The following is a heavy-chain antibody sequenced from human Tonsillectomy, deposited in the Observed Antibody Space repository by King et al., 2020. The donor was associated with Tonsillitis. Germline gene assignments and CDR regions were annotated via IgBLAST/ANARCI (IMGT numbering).Heavy chain of an antibody. Sequence: VQLVESXXGLVKPGGSLRLSCAASGFTFSSYSMNWVRQAPGKGLEWVSSISSSSSYIYYADSVKGRFTISRDNAKNSLYLQMNSLRAEDTAVYYGARXXXXXGGXXXWYXXYWGXXTLXTVS. CDR1: GFTFSSYS. V-gene: IGHV3-21*01. CDR2: ISSSSSYI. CDR3: ARXXXXXGGXXXWYXXY. J-gene: IGHJ4*02. D-gene: IGHD3-16*01.